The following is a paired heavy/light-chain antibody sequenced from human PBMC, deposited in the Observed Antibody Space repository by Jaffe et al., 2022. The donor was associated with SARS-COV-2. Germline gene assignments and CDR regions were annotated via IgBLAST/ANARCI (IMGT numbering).Light chain of an antibody. Sequence: DIQMAQSPSSLSASVGDRVTITCRASQGVSNYLVWFQQKPGKAPKSLIFAATSLQSGVPSKFSGSGSGTDFTLTINSLQPEDFATYYCQQYDTYPYTFGQGTKLEIK. CDR3: QQYDTYPYT. CDR1: QGVSNY. V-gene: IGKV1-16*02. J-gene: IGKJ2*01. CDR2: AAT.
Heavy chain of an antibody. Sequence: EVQLVESGGGLVQPGGSLRLSCSASGFTFRSNAMHWVRQAPGKGPEYVSAITADGYNTFYADSVKGRFTISRDNSKDTLSLLMSSLRTDDTAVYYCVKVDWGAVRDSGGPLHDYWGQGALVTVSS. CDR1: GFTFRSNA. CDR3: VKVDWGAVRDSGGPLHDY. J-gene: IGHJ4*02. V-gene: IGHV3-64D*09. CDR2: ITADGYNT. D-gene: IGHD2-15*01.